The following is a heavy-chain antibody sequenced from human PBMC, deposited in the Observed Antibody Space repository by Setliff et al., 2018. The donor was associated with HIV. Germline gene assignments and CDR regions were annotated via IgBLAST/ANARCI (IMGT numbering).Heavy chain of an antibody. CDR3: ARVDMGYYYDSSGYSHFDH. CDR2: IYPDESDS. D-gene: IGHD3-22*01. CDR1: GYSFPTYW. J-gene: IGHJ4*02. Sequence: PGESLKISCKGSGYSFPTYWIAWVRQMPGKGPEWMGVIYPDESDSRYSPSFRGQVIISADKSINTAYLQWSSLKASDTAMYYCARVDMGYYYDSSGYSHFDHWGQGTLVTVSS. V-gene: IGHV5-51*01.